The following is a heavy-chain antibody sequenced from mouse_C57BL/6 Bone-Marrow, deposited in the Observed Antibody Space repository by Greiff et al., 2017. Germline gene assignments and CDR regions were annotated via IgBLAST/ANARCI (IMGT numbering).Heavy chain of an antibody. V-gene: IGHV1-63*01. Sequence: VKLQQSGAELVRPGTSVKMSCKASGYTFTNYWIGWAKQRPGHGLEWIGDIYPGGGYTNYNEKFKGKATLTADKSSSTAYMQFSSLTSEDSAIYYCARGGGYGTLFAYWGQGTLVTVSA. CDR3: ARGGGYGTLFAY. D-gene: IGHD1-1*01. J-gene: IGHJ3*01. CDR2: IYPGGGYT. CDR1: GYTFTNYW.